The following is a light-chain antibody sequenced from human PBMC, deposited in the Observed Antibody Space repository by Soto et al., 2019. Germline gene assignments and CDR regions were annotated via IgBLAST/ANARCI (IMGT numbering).Light chain of an antibody. CDR1: QRISSW. CDR3: QQYNSYSWT. V-gene: IGKV1-5*03. Sequence: DIQMTQSPSTLSASVGDRVTITCRASQRISSWLAWYQQKPGKAPKLLIYQASIESGAPSRFSGGGSGTEFTLTLSSLQPDDFATYYCQQYNSYSWTFGQGTKVEIK. CDR2: QAS. J-gene: IGKJ1*01.